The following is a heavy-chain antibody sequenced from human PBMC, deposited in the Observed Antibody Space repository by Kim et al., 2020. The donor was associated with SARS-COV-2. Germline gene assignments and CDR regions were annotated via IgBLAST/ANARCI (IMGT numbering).Heavy chain of an antibody. Sequence: GGSLRLSCAASGFTFSNAYMSWVRQAPGKALEWVGRIKSKADGETTDYAAPVKGRFTISRDDSKTTLYLEMNSLKTDDTAVYYCATFASNWYLSWGQGTLVTVSS. D-gene: IGHD6-13*01. CDR2: IKSKADGETT. CDR1: GFTFSNAY. J-gene: IGHJ4*02. V-gene: IGHV3-15*01. CDR3: ATFASNWYLS.